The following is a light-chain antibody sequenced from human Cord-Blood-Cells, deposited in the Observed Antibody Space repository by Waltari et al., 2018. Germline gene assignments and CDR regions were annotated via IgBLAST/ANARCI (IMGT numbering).Light chain of an antibody. CDR1: QIVLYSSNNKNY. CDR2: WTA. V-gene: IGKV4-1*01. Sequence: DIVMTQSPDSLAVSLGERATINCTPSQIVLYSSNNKNYLAWYQQKPGQPPKLLISWTATREAGVPDRFSGSGSGTDFTLTISSLQAEDVAVYYCQQYYSTPPTFGQGTKVEIK. J-gene: IGKJ1*01. CDR3: QQYYSTPPT.